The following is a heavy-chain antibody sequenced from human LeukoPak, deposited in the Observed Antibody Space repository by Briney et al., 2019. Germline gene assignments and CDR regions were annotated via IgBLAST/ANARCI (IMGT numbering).Heavy chain of an antibody. CDR1: GARFTSYW. J-gene: IGHJ4*02. Sequence: GESRKISCKGSGARFTSYWIGWVRQMPGKGMEWSGIIYPGDSDTRYSPSFQGHVTISADTSASTAYLQWSSLQASDTALYYCARQLTSGSYYTFRYWGQGPLVTVSS. CDR2: IYPGDSDT. D-gene: IGHD3-10*01. V-gene: IGHV5-51*01. CDR3: ARQLTSGSYYTFRY.